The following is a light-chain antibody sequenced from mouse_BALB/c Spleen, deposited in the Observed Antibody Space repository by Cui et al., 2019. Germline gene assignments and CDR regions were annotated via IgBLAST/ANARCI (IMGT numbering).Light chain of an antibody. V-gene: IGKV4-78*01. CDR2: STS. J-gene: IGKJ4*01. CDR1: SSVSSSY. Sequence: QIVLTQSPAIMSASPGEKVTMTCSARSSVSSSYLYWYQQKPGSSPKLWIYSTSNLASGVPARFSGSGSGTSYSLTISSMEAEDAATVYCQQYSGYPFTFGSGTKLEIK. CDR3: QQYSGYPFT.